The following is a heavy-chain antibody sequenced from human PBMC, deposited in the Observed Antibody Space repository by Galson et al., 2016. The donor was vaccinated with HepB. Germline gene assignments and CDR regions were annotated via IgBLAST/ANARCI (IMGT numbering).Heavy chain of an antibody. CDR2: MNPNSANT. J-gene: IGHJ6*02. CDR3: AREGRYCSAGRCSSDYYGMDV. D-gene: IGHD2-15*01. Sequence: SVKVSCKASGYNFISYDINWVRQAAGQGLEWMGWMNPNSANTDYAQKFQGRVTMTRNTSISTAYMELSSLRSEDTAVYYCAREGRYCSAGRCSSDYYGMDVWGQGTTVTVSS. CDR1: GYNFISYD. V-gene: IGHV1-8*01.